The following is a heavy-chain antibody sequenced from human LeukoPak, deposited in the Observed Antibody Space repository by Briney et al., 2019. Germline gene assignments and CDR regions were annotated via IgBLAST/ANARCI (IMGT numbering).Heavy chain of an antibody. CDR2: IRYDGSNK. CDR3: AQVASLVRGLYFDY. D-gene: IGHD3-10*01. Sequence: PGGSLRLSCAASGFTFSSYGMHWVRQAPGKGLEWVAFIRYDGSNKYYADSVKGRFTISRDNSKNTLYLQMNSLRAEDTAVYYCAQVASLVRGLYFDYWGQGTLVTVSS. V-gene: IGHV3-30*02. J-gene: IGHJ4*02. CDR1: GFTFSSYG.